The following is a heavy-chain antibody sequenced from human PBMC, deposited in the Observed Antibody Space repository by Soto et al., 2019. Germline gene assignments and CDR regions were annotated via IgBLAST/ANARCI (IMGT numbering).Heavy chain of an antibody. D-gene: IGHD5-18*01. CDR3: ARHDYDVATITGGGTAMVSYYYYGMDV. CDR2: IYYSGNT. V-gene: IGHV4-39*01. CDR1: GGSISSSSYY. Sequence: PSETLSLTCTVSGGSISSSSYYWGWIRQPPGKGLEWIGSIYYSGNTYYNPSLKSRVTISVDTSKNQFSLKLSSVTAADTAVYYCARHDYDVATITGGGTAMVSYYYYGMDVWGQGTTVTVSS. J-gene: IGHJ6*02.